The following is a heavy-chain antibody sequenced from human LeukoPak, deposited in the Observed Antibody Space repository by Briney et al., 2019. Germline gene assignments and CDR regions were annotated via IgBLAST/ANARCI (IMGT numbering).Heavy chain of an antibody. CDR1: GFTFSSYW. CDR3: ARVWLPG. D-gene: IGHD5-12*01. J-gene: IGHJ4*02. V-gene: IGHV3-74*01. CDR2: INSDGIIT. Sequence: GGSLRLSCEASGFTFSSYWMHWVRQVPGKGLVWVSRINSDGIITNYADSVKGRFTISRDNAKNTLYLQMNSLRVEDTAVYYCARVWLPGWGQGTLVTVPS.